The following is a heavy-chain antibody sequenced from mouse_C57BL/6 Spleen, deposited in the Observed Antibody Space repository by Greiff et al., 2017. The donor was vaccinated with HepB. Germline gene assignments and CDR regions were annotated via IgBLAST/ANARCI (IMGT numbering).Heavy chain of an antibody. CDR1: GFTFSSYG. CDR2: ISSGGSYT. Sequence: EVQRVESGGDLVKPGGSLKLSCAASGFTFSSYGMSWVRQTPDKRLEWVATISSGGSYTYYPDSVKGRFTISRDNAKNTLYLQMSSLKSEDTAMYYCARQGGTTGPYFDYWGQGTTLTVSS. V-gene: IGHV5-6*01. D-gene: IGHD2-14*01. J-gene: IGHJ2*01. CDR3: ARQGGTTGPYFDY.